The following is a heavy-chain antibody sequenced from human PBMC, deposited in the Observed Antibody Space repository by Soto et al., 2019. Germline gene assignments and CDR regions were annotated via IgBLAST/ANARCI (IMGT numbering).Heavy chain of an antibody. CDR3: ARIISTWYVALGY. Sequence: QVTLKESGPVLVKPTGTLTLTCIVFDLSLTTPTRGVTWIRQRPGKALEWLARIHSNDEKSYSTSLKSRLTNSKDTSKRQVVLTMTDMDPVDTATYYCARIISTWYVALGYWGQGALVTVSS. J-gene: IGHJ4*02. CDR1: DLSLTTPTRG. D-gene: IGHD6-13*01. CDR2: IHSNDEK. V-gene: IGHV2-26*01.